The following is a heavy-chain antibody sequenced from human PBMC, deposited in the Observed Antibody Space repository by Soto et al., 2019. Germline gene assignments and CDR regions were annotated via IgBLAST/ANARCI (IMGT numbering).Heavy chain of an antibody. V-gene: IGHV4-59*01. D-gene: IGHD3-3*01. Sequence: PSETLSLTXTVSGGSISSYYWSWIRQPPGKGLEWIGYIYYSGSTNYNPSLKSRVTISVDTSKNQFSLKLSSVTAADTAVYYCARGRPLLRFLDPWGQGTLVTVPS. J-gene: IGHJ5*02. CDR1: GGSISSYY. CDR2: IYYSGST. CDR3: ARGRPLLRFLDP.